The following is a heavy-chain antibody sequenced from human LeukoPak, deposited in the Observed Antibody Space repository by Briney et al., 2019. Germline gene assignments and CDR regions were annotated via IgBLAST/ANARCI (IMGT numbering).Heavy chain of an antibody. CDR3: ARDGTIFGVVRDAFDI. CDR1: GFTFDDYY. J-gene: IGHJ3*02. CDR2: INWNGGST. D-gene: IGHD3-3*01. Sequence: GGSLRLSCAASGFTFDDYYMSWVRQAPGKGLEWVSGINWNGGSTGYADSVKGRFTISRDNAKNYLYLPMNSLRAEDTALYYCARDGTIFGVVRDAFDIWGQGTMVTVSS. V-gene: IGHV3-20*04.